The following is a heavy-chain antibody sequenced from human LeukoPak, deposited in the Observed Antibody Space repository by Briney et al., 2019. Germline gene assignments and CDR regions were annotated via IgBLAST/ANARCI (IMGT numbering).Heavy chain of an antibody. Sequence: ASVEVSCKASGGTFSSYAISWVRQAPGQGLEWMGGIIPIFGTANYAQKFQGRVAITADESTSTAYMELSSLRSEDAAVYYCARDRGELRYFDWLLNYWGQGTLVTVSS. D-gene: IGHD3-9*01. CDR3: ARDRGELRYFDWLLNY. CDR2: IIPIFGTA. CDR1: GGTFSSYA. J-gene: IGHJ4*02. V-gene: IGHV1-69*13.